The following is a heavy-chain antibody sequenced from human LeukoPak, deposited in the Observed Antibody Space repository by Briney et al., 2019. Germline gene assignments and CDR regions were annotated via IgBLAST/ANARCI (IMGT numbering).Heavy chain of an antibody. CDR3: AKDRTVVTPLDY. Sequence: GRSLRLSCAASGFTFSSYGMHWVRQAPGKGLEWVAVISYDGSNKYYADSVKGRFTISRDNSKNTLYLQMNSLRAEDTAVYYCAKDRTVVTPLDYWGQGTLVTVSS. CDR2: ISYDGSNK. CDR1: GFTFSSYG. J-gene: IGHJ4*02. V-gene: IGHV3-30*18. D-gene: IGHD4-23*01.